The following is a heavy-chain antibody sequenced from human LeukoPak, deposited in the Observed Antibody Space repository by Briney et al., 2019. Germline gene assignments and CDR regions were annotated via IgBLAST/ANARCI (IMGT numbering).Heavy chain of an antibody. V-gene: IGHV4-39*07. Sequence: SETLSLTCTVSGVSISSSNSYWGWIRQPPGKGLEWIGEIYRSGSTNYNPSLKSRVTISVDKSKNQFSLKLSSVTAADTAVYYCARVQGGYCVYWGQGTLVTVSS. D-gene: IGHD2-15*01. CDR1: GVSISSSNSY. CDR3: ARVQGGYCVY. CDR2: IYRSGST. J-gene: IGHJ4*02.